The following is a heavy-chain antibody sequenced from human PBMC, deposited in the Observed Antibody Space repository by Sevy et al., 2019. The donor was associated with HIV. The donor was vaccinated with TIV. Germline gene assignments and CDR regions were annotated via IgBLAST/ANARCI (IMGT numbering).Heavy chain of an antibody. V-gene: IGHV5-51*01. Sequence: GEYLKISCEGSGYSFTSHWIGWVRHMPGKGLEWMGIIYPDDSETRYSPSFQGQVTFSADKSISTAYLQWSSLKASDTAMYYCATSRSGYFDSSGYYIYWGQGTMVTVSS. CDR2: IYPDDSET. CDR1: GYSFTSHW. D-gene: IGHD3-22*01. CDR3: ATSRSGYFDSSGYYIY. J-gene: IGHJ4*02.